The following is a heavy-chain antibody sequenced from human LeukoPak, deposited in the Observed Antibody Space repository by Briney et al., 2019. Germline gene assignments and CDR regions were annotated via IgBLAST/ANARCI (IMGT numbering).Heavy chain of an antibody. CDR3: ARYYDSSGYTQGAFDI. J-gene: IGHJ3*02. CDR2: FYRGGST. CDR1: GFSVNSNF. Sequence: GGSLRLSCVASGFSVNSNFMSWVRQAPGKGLEWVSSFYRGGSTYYGDSVKGRFTTSRDHSMNTVFLQMNGLRAEDTAVYYCARYYDSSGYTQGAFDIWGQGTMVTVS. D-gene: IGHD3-22*01. V-gene: IGHV3-66*02.